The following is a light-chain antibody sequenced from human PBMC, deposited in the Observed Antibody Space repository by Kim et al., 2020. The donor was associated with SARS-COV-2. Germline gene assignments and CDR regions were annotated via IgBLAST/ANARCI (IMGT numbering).Light chain of an antibody. V-gene: IGKV3-20*01. CDR1: QSVSSSY. CDR3: QQYGSSPQT. CDR2: GAS. J-gene: IGKJ1*01. Sequence: SPGERATPSCRASQSVSSSYLAWYQQKPGQAPRLLIYGASSRATGIPDRFSGIGAGTDFTLTISRLEPEDFAVYYCQQYGSSPQTFGQGTKVDIK.